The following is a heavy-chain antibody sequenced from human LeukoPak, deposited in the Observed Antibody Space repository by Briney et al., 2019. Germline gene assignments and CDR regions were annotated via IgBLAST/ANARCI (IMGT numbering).Heavy chain of an antibody. CDR3: ARGGGVGIAAAGTKKNYYGMDV. CDR1: GYTITSYG. D-gene: IGHD6-13*01. J-gene: IGHJ6*02. Sequence: GASVKVSCKASGYTITSYGISWVRQAPGQGLEWMGWISAYNGNTNYAQKLQGRVTMTTDTSTSTAYMELRSLRSDDTAVYYCARGGGVGIAAAGTKKNYYGMDVWGQGTTVTVSS. CDR2: ISAYNGNT. V-gene: IGHV1-18*01.